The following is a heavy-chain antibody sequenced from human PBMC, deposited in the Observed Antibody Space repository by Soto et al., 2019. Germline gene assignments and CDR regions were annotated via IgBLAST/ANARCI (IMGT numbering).Heavy chain of an antibody. CDR3: ARRYLGFSGSYSPFDY. D-gene: IGHD3-10*01. J-gene: IGHJ4*02. CDR2: INAGNGNT. V-gene: IGHV1-3*01. Sequence: ASVKVSCKASGYTFTNYAMHWVRQAPGQRLEWMGWINAGNGNTKYSQKFQGRVTITRDTSASTAYMELSSLRSEDTAVYYCARRYLGFSGSYSPFDYWGQGTLVTVSS. CDR1: GYTFTNYA.